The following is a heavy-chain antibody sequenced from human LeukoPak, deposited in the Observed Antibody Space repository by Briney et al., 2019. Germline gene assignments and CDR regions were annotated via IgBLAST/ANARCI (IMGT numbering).Heavy chain of an antibody. CDR3: AAIFYGDHRGAFDI. D-gene: IGHD4-17*01. CDR1: GYTFTSYD. V-gene: IGHV1-2*04. CDR2: INPNSGGT. Sequence: ASVKVSCKASGYTFTSYDINWVRQATGQGLEWMGWINPNSGGTNYAQKFQGWVTMTRDTSISTAYMELSRLRSDDTAVYYCAAIFYGDHRGAFDIWGQGTMVTVSS. J-gene: IGHJ3*02.